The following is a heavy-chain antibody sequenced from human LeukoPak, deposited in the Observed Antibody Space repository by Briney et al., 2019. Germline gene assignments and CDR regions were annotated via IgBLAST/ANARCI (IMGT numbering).Heavy chain of an antibody. V-gene: IGHV4-30-2*01. CDR1: GGSISSGGYS. J-gene: IGHJ4*02. CDR2: IYHSGST. Sequence: SETLSLTCAVSGGSISSGGYSWSWTRQPPGKGLEWIGYIYHSGSTYYNPSLKSRVTISVDRSKNQFSLKLSSVTAADTAVYYCARITHCSSTSCYKVVDYWGQGTLVTVSS. CDR3: ARITHCSSTSCYKVVDY. D-gene: IGHD2-2*02.